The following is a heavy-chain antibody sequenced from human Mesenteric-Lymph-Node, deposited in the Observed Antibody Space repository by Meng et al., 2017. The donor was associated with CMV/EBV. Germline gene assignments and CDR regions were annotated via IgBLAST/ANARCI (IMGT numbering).Heavy chain of an antibody. D-gene: IGHD3-9*01. Sequence: ASVKVSCKASGYTFTGYYLHWVRQAPGQGLEWMGWINPNTGGTDCAQKFQGRVTMTRDTSISTAYMELSRLRSDDTAVYYCARTEVVPPAIGYFVYWGQGTLVTVSS. J-gene: IGHJ4*02. CDR1: GYTFTGYY. V-gene: IGHV1-2*02. CDR3: ARTEVVPPAIGYFVY. CDR2: INPNTGGT.